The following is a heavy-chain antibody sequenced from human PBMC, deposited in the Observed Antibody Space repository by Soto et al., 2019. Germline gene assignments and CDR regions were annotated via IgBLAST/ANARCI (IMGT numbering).Heavy chain of an antibody. Sequence: EVQLVESGGGLVQPGRSLRLSCAASGFTFDDYAIHWVRQAPGRGLEWVAGISWNGASIGYADSVKGRFTISRDNAKNSLHLQMNSLRSEDTALYYCAIHPIYGSGFDCWGQGTLVTVSS. CDR1: GFTFDDYA. J-gene: IGHJ4*02. D-gene: IGHD3-10*01. CDR2: ISWNGASI. V-gene: IGHV3-9*01. CDR3: AIHPIYGSGFDC.